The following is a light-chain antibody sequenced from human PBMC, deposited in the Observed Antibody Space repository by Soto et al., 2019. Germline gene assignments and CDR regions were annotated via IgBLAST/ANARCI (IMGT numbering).Light chain of an antibody. CDR1: QSLLHSDGKTY. Sequence: DIVMTQTPLSLSVTPGQPASISCKSIQSLLHSDGKTYLSWYLQKPGQPPQLLIYEVSNRSSGVPDRFSGIGSGTELSQRISRVEAPDVGVYYCMQSTKITSWTFGQGTKLEIK. V-gene: IGKV2D-29*01. CDR2: EVS. CDR3: MQSTKITSWT. J-gene: IGKJ2*02.